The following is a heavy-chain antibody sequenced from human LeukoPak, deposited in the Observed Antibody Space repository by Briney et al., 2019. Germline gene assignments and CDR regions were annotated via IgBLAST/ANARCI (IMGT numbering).Heavy chain of an antibody. Sequence: PGGSLRLSCAASGFTFSNAWRSWVRQAPGKGLEWFGRIKSKTDGGTTDYAAPVKGRFTISRDDSKNTLYLKMNSLKTEDTAVYYCTTEEIMVRGVISFDYWGQGTLVTVSS. V-gene: IGHV3-15*01. CDR1: GFTFSNAW. CDR3: TTEEIMVRGVISFDY. D-gene: IGHD3-10*01. CDR2: IKSKTDGGTT. J-gene: IGHJ4*02.